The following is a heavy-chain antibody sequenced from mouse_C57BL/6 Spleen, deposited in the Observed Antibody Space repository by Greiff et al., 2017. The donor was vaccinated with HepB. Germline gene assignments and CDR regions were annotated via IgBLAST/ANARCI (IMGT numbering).Heavy chain of an antibody. CDR3: AREDDGYYVDY. J-gene: IGHJ4*01. V-gene: IGHV5-17*01. CDR1: GFTFSDYG. Sequence: DVQLVESGGGLVKPGGSLKLSCAASGFTFSDYGMHWVRQAPEKGLEWVAYISSGSSTIYYADTVKGRFTISRDNAKNTLFLQMTSLRSEDTAMYYCAREDDGYYVDYWGQGTSVTVSS. D-gene: IGHD2-3*01. CDR2: ISSGSSTI.